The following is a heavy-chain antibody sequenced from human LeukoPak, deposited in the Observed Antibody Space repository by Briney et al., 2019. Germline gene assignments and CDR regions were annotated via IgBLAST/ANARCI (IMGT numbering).Heavy chain of an antibody. CDR3: ARTTYSSSSGGYYYYYMDV. CDR2: IYYSGST. CDR1: GGSINSYY. D-gene: IGHD6-6*01. V-gene: IGHV4-59*08. J-gene: IGHJ6*03. Sequence: SETLSLTCTVSGGSINSYYWSWIRQPPGKGLEWIGYIYYSGSTNYNPSLKSRVTISVDTSKNQFSLKLSSVTAADTAVYYYARTTYSSSSGGYYYYYMDVWGKGTTVTVSS.